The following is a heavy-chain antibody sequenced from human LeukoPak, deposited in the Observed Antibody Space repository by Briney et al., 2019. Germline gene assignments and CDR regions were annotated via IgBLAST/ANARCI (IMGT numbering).Heavy chain of an antibody. Sequence: TSETLSLTCAVYGGSFSGYFWSWIRQPPGKGLAWIGEINLSGSTNYNPPLKSRVPISVATSKPQLSLKLSSVTAADTVVYYCARGWSRSYYVIWGQGAMVTVSS. J-gene: IGHJ3*02. V-gene: IGHV4-34*01. CDR3: ARGWSRSYYVI. CDR1: GGSFSGYF. D-gene: IGHD1-26*01. CDR2: INLSGST.